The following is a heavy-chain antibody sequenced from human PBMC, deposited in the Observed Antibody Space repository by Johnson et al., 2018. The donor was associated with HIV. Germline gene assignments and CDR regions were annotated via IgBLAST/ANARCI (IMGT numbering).Heavy chain of an antibody. V-gene: IGHV3-30-3*01. CDR1: GFTFSSYA. D-gene: IGHD2-2*03. J-gene: IGHJ3*02. CDR2: ISYDGSNK. CDR3: AKDKSWIDHAFDI. Sequence: QVQLVESGGGVVQPGRSLRLSCAASGFTFSSYAMHWVRQAPGKGLEWVAVISYDGSNKYYADSVKGRFTISRDNAKNSLYLQMNSLRAEDTALYYCAKDKSWIDHAFDIWCQGTIVTVSS.